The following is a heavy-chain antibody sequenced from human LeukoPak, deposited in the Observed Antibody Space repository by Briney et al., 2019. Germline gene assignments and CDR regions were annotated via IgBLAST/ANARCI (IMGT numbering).Heavy chain of an antibody. V-gene: IGHV6-1*01. D-gene: IGHD3-16*01. CDR3: ARGRMMSGMDV. J-gene: IGHJ6*02. CDR2: TYYRSKWLN. Sequence: SQTLSLTCAISGDSVSRSSAYWNWFRQSPSRGLEWLGRTYYRSKWLNDYAASVKSRISVNPDTSKNHYSLQLNSVTPEDTAIYYCARGRMMSGMDVWGQGTTVTVSS. CDR1: GDSVSRSSAY.